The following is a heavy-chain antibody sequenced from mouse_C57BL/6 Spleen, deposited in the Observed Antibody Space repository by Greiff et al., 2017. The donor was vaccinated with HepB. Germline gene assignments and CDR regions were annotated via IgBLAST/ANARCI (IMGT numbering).Heavy chain of an antibody. CDR1: GYTFTDYE. D-gene: IGHD2-3*01. Sequence: QVQLQQSGAELVRPGASVTLSCKASGYTFTDYEMHWVKQTPVHGLEWIGAIDPETGGTAYNQKFKGKAILTADKSSSTAYMELRRLTSEDSAVYCCTRDGYYDYFDVWGTGTTVTVSS. CDR3: TRDGYYDYFDV. J-gene: IGHJ1*03. V-gene: IGHV1-15*01. CDR2: IDPETGGT.